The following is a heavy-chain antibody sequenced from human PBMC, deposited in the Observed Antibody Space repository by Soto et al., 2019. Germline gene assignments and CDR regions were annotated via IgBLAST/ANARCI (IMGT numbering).Heavy chain of an antibody. D-gene: IGHD3-16*01. CDR1: GFTFSRYW. J-gene: IGHJ4*02. Sequence: EVQLAESGGGLIQPGGSLRLSCATSGFTFSRYWIHWVRQAPGEGLVWVSRISGDGVHTDYAESVKGRFTVSRDIAKSTGYLQMNNLRAEDTVIYYCARLGFVGEGDFWGQGILVTVSS. CDR2: ISGDGVHT. V-gene: IGHV3-74*01. CDR3: ARLGFVGEGDF.